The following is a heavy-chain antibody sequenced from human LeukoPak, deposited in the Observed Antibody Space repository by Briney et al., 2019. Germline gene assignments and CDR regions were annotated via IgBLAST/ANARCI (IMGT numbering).Heavy chain of an antibody. CDR1: GASISSYY. J-gene: IGHJ6*03. V-gene: IGHV4-4*09. D-gene: IGHD4-23*01. CDR3: AKGTSTVVTPNYYYYYSMDV. CDR2: IHVSGGT. Sequence: SETLSLTCTVSGASISSYYWNWIRQSPGKGLEWIGYIHVSGGTNYDPSLKSRVTISIDTSKKQFSLKLSSVTAADTAVCYCAKGTSTVVTPNYYYYYSMDVWGKGTTVTVSS.